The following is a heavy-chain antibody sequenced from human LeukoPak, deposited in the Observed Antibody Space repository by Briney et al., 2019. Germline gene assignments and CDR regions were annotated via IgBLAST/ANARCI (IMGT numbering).Heavy chain of an antibody. CDR2: IRKEGSDK. V-gene: IGHV3-30*02. CDR1: GFTFSRYG. CDR3: AKDANWAFDY. Sequence: GGSLRLSCGASGFTFSRYGMHWVRQAPGKGLDWVAYIRKEGSDKYYADSVKGRFTISRDSSKNMVYLQMNSLRAEDTAVYYCAKDANWAFDYWGQGTLGSVSS. D-gene: IGHD7-27*01. J-gene: IGHJ4*02.